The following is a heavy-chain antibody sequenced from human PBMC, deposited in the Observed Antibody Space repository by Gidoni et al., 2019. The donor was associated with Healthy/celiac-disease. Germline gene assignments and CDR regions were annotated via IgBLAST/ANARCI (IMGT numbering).Heavy chain of an antibody. D-gene: IGHD3-9*01. CDR1: GFTFISYG. J-gene: IGHJ4*02. CDR3: AKDNFPYYDILTGYFDY. Sequence: QVQLVESGGGVVQPGRSLRLSCAASGFTFISYGTHWVRQAPGKGLEWVAVISYDGSNKYYADSVKGRFTISRDNSKNTLYLQMNSLRAEDTAVYYCAKDNFPYYDILTGYFDYWGQGTLVTVSS. V-gene: IGHV3-30*18. CDR2: ISYDGSNK.